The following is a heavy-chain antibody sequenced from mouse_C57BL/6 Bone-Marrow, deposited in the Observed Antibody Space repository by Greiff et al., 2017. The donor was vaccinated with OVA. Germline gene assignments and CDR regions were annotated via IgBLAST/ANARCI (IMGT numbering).Heavy chain of an antibody. CDR1: GYSFTGYY. Sequence: EVQVVESGPELVKPGASVKISCKASGYSFTGYYMNWVKQSPEKSLEWIGEINPSTGGTTYNQKFKAKATLTVDKSSSTAYMQLKSLTSEDSAVYYCARGITTDRGGFAYWGQGTLVTVSA. J-gene: IGHJ3*01. V-gene: IGHV1-42*01. CDR3: ARGITTDRGGFAY. CDR2: INPSTGGT. D-gene: IGHD1-1*01.